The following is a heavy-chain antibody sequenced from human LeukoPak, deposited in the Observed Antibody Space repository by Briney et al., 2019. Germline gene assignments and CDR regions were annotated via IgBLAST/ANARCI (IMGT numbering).Heavy chain of an antibody. D-gene: IGHD3-22*01. CDR3: ARGRASYYYDSSGYYGFDY. CDR2: ISAYNGNT. V-gene: IGHV1-18*01. J-gene: IGHJ4*02. Sequence: ASVKVSCKASGYTFTSYGISWVRQAPGQGLEWMGWISAYNGNTNYAQKLQGRVTMTRNTSISTAYMELSSLRSEDTAVYYCARGRASYYYDSSGYYGFDYWGQGTLVTVSS. CDR1: GYTFTSYG.